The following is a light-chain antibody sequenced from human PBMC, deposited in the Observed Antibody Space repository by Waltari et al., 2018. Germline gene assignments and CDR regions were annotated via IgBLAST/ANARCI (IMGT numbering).Light chain of an antibody. CDR1: KDIRKN. CDR3: QHYNNLPYT. CDR2: DAS. V-gene: IGKV1-33*01. J-gene: IGKJ2*01. Sequence: IQMTQSPSSLSASIGDRVTITCRASKDIRKNLSWFQERPGKAPKLLIYDASNLEAGVPSRFSGTGSGTYFSLTISSLQPEDSATYYCQHYNNLPYTFSRGTKLQIK.